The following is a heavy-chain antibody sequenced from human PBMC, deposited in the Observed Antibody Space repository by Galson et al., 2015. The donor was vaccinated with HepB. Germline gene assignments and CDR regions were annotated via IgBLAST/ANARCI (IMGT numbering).Heavy chain of an antibody. Sequence: SLRLSCAASGFTFSSYAMSWVRRAPGKGLEWVSAISGSGGSTYYADSVKGRFTISRDNSKNTLYLQMNSLRAEDTAVYYCAKDQYSSSFYFDLWGRGTLVTVSS. V-gene: IGHV3-23*01. CDR2: ISGSGGST. CDR3: AKDQYSSSFYFDL. D-gene: IGHD6-13*01. CDR1: GFTFSSYA. J-gene: IGHJ2*01.